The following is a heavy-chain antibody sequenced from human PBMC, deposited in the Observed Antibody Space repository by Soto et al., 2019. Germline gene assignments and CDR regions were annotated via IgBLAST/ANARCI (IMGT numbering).Heavy chain of an antibody. CDR3: ARVPNYYGSGSDAFDI. CDR1: GGSISSYY. D-gene: IGHD3-10*01. V-gene: IGHV4-59*01. Sequence: PSETLSLTCTVSGGSISSYYWSWIRQPPGKGLEWIGYIYYSGSTNYNPSLKSRVTISVDTSKNQFSLKLSSVTAADTAVYYCARVPNYYGSGSDAFDIWGQGTMVTVSS. J-gene: IGHJ3*02. CDR2: IYYSGST.